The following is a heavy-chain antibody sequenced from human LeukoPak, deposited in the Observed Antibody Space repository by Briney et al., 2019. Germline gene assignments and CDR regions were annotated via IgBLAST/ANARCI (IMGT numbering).Heavy chain of an antibody. CDR2: FWYGGTNQ. J-gene: IGHJ3*01. V-gene: IGHV3-33*01. CDR1: GFTMSPYG. Sequence: GGPLRPSCAASGFTMSPYGMHWVRQAPGKGPEWVAFFWYGGTNQYYEDSVKGRFSISRDTSKNTLYLQMNSLRAEDTAVYYCARDGFSTSHAFDLWGQGTMVTVSS. CDR3: ARDGFSTSHAFDL. D-gene: IGHD5-12*01.